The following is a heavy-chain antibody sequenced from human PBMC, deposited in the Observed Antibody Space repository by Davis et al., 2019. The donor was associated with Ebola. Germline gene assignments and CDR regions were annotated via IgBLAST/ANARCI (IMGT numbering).Heavy chain of an antibody. CDR2: IRSKANSYAT. Sequence: GESLKISCAASGFTFSGSAMHWFRQASGKGLEWVGRIRSKANSYATAYAASVKGRFTISRDDSKNTAFLQMNSLKTEDTAVYYCTRQGIAAADFDYWGQGTLVTVSS. D-gene: IGHD6-13*01. V-gene: IGHV3-73*01. CDR3: TRQGIAAADFDY. CDR1: GFTFSGSA. J-gene: IGHJ4*02.